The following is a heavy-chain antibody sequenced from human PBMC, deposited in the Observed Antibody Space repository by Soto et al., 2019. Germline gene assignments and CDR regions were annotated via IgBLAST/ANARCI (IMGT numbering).Heavy chain of an antibody. D-gene: IGHD3-22*01. J-gene: IGHJ4*02. CDR2: IKSDGSGT. V-gene: IGHV3-74*01. CDR1: GFTFSSYW. CDR3: ARGYGDRYDGNGYLGRH. Sequence: EVQLVESGGGLVQPGESLTLSCAASGFTFSSYWMHWVRQAPGKGLVWVSRIKSDGSGTYYADSVKGRLTISRDNAKNTLYLQMNGLRVEDTAVYFCARGYGDRYDGNGYLGRHWGQGTLVTVSS.